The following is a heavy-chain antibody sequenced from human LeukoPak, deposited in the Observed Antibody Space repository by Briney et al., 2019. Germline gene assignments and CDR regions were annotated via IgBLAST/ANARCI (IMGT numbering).Heavy chain of an antibody. D-gene: IGHD3-22*01. CDR3: ARVPRPHDSSGYYPYYYYYHYMDV. V-gene: IGHV3-21*01. J-gene: IGHJ6*03. CDR1: GFTFSSYS. Sequence: AGGSLRLSCAASGFTFSSYSMNWVRQAPGKGLEWVSSISSSSSYIYYADSVKGRFTISRDNAKNSLYLQMNSLRAEDTAVYYCARVPRPHDSSGYYPYYYYYHYMDVWGKGTTVTVSS. CDR2: ISSSSSYI.